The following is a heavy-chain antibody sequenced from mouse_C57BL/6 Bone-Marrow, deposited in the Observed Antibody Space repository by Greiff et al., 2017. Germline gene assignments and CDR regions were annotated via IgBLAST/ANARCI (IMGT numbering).Heavy chain of an antibody. J-gene: IGHJ2*01. V-gene: IGHV1-76*01. Sequence: LQESGAELVRPGASVKLSCKASGYTFTDYYINWVKQRPGQGLEWIARIYPGSGNTYYNEKFKGKATLTAEKSSSTAYMQLSSLTSEDSAVYFCARFGYYGSSYVFDYWGQGTTLTVSS. CDR3: ARFGYYGSSYVFDY. CDR2: IYPGSGNT. D-gene: IGHD1-1*01. CDR1: GYTFTDYY.